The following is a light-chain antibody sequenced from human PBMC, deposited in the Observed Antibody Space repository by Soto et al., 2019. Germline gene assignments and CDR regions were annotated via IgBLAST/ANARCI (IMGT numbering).Light chain of an antibody. Sequence: DIVLTHSPATLSLSPWGRGPLXPMASQSVSSYLAWYQQKPGQAPRLLIYDASNRATGIPARFSGSGSGTDFTLTISSLEPEDFAVYYCQQRSNWSVTFGGGTKVDIK. CDR2: DAS. CDR3: QQRSNWSVT. V-gene: IGKV3-11*01. J-gene: IGKJ4*01. CDR1: QSVSSY.